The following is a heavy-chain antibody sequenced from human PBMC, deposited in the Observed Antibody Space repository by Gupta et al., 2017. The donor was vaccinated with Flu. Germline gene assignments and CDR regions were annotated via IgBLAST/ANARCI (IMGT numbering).Heavy chain of an antibody. CDR2: ISSSSSTI. CDR1: GFTFSSYS. Sequence: GESGGGLVQPGGSLRLSCAASGFTFSSYSMNWVRQAPGKGLEWVSYISSSSSTIYYADSVKGRFTISRDNAKNSLYLQMNSLRAEDTAVYYCARDIRHDYGYWGQGTLVTVSS. CDR3: ARDIRHDYGY. D-gene: IGHD4-17*01. J-gene: IGHJ4*02. V-gene: IGHV3-48*01.